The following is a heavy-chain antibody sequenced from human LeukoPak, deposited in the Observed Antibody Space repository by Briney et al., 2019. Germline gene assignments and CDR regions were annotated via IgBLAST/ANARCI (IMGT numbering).Heavy chain of an antibody. D-gene: IGHD3-10*01. J-gene: IGHJ4*02. CDR3: ARDSFKYYYYGSGSSYYFDY. Sequence: ASVKVSCKASGSTFTSYYMHWVRQAPGQGLEWMGIINPSGGSTSYAQKFQGRVTMTRDTSTSTVYMELSSLRSEDTAVYYCARDSFKYYYYGSGSSYYFDYWGQGTLVTVSS. CDR2: INPSGGST. V-gene: IGHV1-46*01. CDR1: GSTFTSYY.